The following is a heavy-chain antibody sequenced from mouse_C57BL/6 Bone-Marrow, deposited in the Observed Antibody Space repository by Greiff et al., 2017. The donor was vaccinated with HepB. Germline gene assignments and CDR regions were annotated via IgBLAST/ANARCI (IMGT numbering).Heavy chain of an antibody. V-gene: IGHV5-16*01. Sequence: EVQLVESEGGLVQPGSSMKLSCTASGFTFSDYYMAWVRQVPEKGLEWVANINYDGSSTYYLDSLKSRFIISRDNAKNILYLQMSSLKSEDTATYYCARDGILRAMDYWGQGTSVTVSS. D-gene: IGHD4-1*01. CDR1: GFTFSDYY. CDR2: INYDGSST. CDR3: ARDGILRAMDY. J-gene: IGHJ4*01.